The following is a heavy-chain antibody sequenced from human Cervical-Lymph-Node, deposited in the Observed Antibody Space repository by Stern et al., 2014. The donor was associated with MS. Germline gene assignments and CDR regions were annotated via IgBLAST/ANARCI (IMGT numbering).Heavy chain of an antibody. V-gene: IGHV1-69*01. D-gene: IGHD1-26*01. CDR2: IIPIFGTA. CDR1: GGTFSSYA. J-gene: IGHJ6*02. CDR3: ARGERKEGLVRGMDV. Sequence: VQLVESGAEVKKPGSSEKVSCKASGGTFSSYAISWVRQAPGHGLEWMGGIIPIFGTANYAQKFQGRVTITADESTSTAYMELSSLRSEDTAVYYCARGERKEGLVRGMDVWGQGTKVTVSS.